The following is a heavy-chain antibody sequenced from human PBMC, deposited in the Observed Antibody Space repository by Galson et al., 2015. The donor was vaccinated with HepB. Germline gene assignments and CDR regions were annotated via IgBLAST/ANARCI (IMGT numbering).Heavy chain of an antibody. J-gene: IGHJ4*02. CDR2: INPSGGST. CDR3: ARDHKVTTYPRRYFDY. Sequence: SVKVSCKASGYTFTSYYMHWVRQAPGQGLEWMGIINPSGGSTSYAQKFQGRVTMTRDTSTSTVYMELSSLRSEDTAVYYCARDHKVTTYPRRYFDYWGQGTLVTVSS. CDR1: GYTFTSYY. D-gene: IGHD4-17*01. V-gene: IGHV1-46*01.